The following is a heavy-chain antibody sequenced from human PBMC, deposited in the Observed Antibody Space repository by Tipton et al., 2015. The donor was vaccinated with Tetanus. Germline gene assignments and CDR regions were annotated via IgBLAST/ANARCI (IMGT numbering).Heavy chain of an antibody. Sequence: LRLSCTVSGGSVSSGSYYWSWVRQPPGKGLEYIGYILYGKSTHYNPSLKSRVSMSADPAKNQFSLRLTSVTAADTAVYYCARIHDYWSGYFDFWGQGTPVTVSP. J-gene: IGHJ4*02. D-gene: IGHD3-3*01. CDR1: GGSVSSGSYY. V-gene: IGHV4-61*01. CDR2: ILYGKST. CDR3: ARIHDYWSGYFDF.